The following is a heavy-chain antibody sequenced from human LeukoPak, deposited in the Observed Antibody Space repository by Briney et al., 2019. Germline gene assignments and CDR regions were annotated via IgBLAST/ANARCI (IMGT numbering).Heavy chain of an antibody. J-gene: IGHJ4*02. CDR3: AKAIVVLISGQFWDY. CDR1: GFIFSSYS. V-gene: IGHV3-21*04. D-gene: IGHD3-22*01. CDR2: TSSSSTYI. Sequence: GGSLRLSCAASGFIFSSYSMNWVRQAPGKGLEWVSSTSSSSTYIYYADSVKGRFTISSDNSKNTLYLQMNSLRAEDTAIYYCAKAIVVLISGQFWDYWGQGTLVTVSS.